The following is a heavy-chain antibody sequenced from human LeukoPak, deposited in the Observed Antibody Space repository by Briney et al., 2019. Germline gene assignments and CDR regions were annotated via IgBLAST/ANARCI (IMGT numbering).Heavy chain of an antibody. CDR2: IYHSGST. CDR3: ARVRSSRAFDY. J-gene: IGHJ4*02. CDR1: SGSISSSNW. Sequence: NTSETLSLACAVSSGSISSSNWWSWVRQPPGKGLEWIGEIYHSGSTNYNPSLKSRVTISVDKSKNQFSLKLSPVTAADTAVYYCARVRSSRAFDYWGQGTLVTVSS. V-gene: IGHV4-4*02. D-gene: IGHD1-26*01.